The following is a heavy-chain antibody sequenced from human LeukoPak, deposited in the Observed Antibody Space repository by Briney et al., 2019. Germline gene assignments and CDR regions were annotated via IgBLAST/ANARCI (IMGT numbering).Heavy chain of an antibody. Sequence: PSETLSLTCDVYGGSLSGYYWSWIRQSPEKGLQWIGEIGHSGTTNFNPSLESRVSMSVDTSKNQFSLKLTSVTAADTAVYFCAREGRMSMGIEYWGQGTLVTVSS. V-gene: IGHV4-34*01. CDR1: GGSLSGYY. CDR3: AREGRMSMGIEY. J-gene: IGHJ4*02. CDR2: IGHSGTT. D-gene: IGHD4/OR15-4a*01.